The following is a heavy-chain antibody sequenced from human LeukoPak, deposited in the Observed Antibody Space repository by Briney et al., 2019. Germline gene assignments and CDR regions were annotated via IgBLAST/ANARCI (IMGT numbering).Heavy chain of an antibody. CDR2: FDPEDGET. CDR3: ARTYATIVGATLPFDY. D-gene: IGHD1-26*01. J-gene: IGHJ4*02. V-gene: IGHV1-24*01. CDR1: GYTLTELS. Sequence: GASVKVSCKVSGYTLTELSMHWVRQAPGKGLEWMGGFDPEDGETIYAQKFQGRVTMTEDTSTSTAYMELRSLRSDDTAVYYCARTYATIVGATLPFDYWGQGTLVTVSS.